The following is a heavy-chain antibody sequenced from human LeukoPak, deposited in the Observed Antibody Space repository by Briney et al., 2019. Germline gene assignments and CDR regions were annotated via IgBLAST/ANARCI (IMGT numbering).Heavy chain of an antibody. CDR1: GGSFSGYY. J-gene: IGHJ4*02. CDR2: INHSGST. Sequence: PSETLSLTCAVYGGSFSGYYWSWIRQPPGKGLEWIGEINHSGSTNYNPSLKSRVTISVDTSKNQFSLKLSSMTAADTAVYYCARGGGYSGLGYWGQGTLVTVSS. D-gene: IGHD5-12*01. V-gene: IGHV4-34*01. CDR3: ARGGGYSGLGY.